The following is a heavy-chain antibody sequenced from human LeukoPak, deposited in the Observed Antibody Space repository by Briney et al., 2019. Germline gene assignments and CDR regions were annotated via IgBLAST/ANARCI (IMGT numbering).Heavy chain of an antibody. D-gene: IGHD1-26*01. Sequence: GGSLRLSCTVSGFTVSSNSMSWVRQAPGKGLEWVSFIYSDNTHYSDSVKGRFTISRDNSKNTLYLQMNSLRLEDMAVYYCAKPSGSGVDYWGRGTRVTVSS. CDR1: GFTVSSNS. V-gene: IGHV3-66*03. J-gene: IGHJ4*02. CDR2: IYSDNT. CDR3: AKPSGSGVDY.